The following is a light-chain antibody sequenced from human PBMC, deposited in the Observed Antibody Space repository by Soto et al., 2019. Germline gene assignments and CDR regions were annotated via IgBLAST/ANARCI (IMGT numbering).Light chain of an antibody. V-gene: IGLV2-14*01. J-gene: IGLJ1*01. Sequence: QSALTEPAPVSGSPGQSITIACTGSSSDVGAYNFVSWYQHPPGKAPKLILYEVTTHPSGVSSRFSGCKSGNTASLTISGLQADDEANYYCSSYTSSNTPYVFGTGTKVTVL. CDR1: SSDVGAYNF. CDR2: EVT. CDR3: SSYTSSNTPYV.